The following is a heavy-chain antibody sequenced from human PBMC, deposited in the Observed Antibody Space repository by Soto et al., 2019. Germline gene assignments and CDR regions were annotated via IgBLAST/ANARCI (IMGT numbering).Heavy chain of an antibody. Sequence: KESGPTLVKPTQTLTLTCTFSGFSLSTSGVGVGWIRQPPGKALEWLALIYWDDDKRYSPSLKSRLTITKDTSKNQVVLTMTNMDPVDTATYYCAHTQLSGYCSSTSCYENWFDPWGQGTLVTVSS. J-gene: IGHJ5*02. CDR1: GFSLSTSGVG. D-gene: IGHD2-2*01. CDR2: IYWDDDK. CDR3: AHTQLSGYCSSTSCYENWFDP. V-gene: IGHV2-5*02.